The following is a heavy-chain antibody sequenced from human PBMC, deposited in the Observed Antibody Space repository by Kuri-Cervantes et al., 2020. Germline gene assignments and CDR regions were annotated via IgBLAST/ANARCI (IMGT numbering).Heavy chain of an antibody. J-gene: IGHJ5*02. CDR1: GFIFSGYW. Sequence: GESLKISCAASGFIFSGYWMHWVRQAPGKGLEWVSYISSRSSITYYADSVKGRFTISRDNAKNSLYLQVNSLRAEDTAVYYCAKTYCGGDCFLDPWGQGTLVTVSS. CDR2: ISSRSSIT. CDR3: AKTYCGGDCFLDP. V-gene: IGHV3-48*01. D-gene: IGHD2-21*02.